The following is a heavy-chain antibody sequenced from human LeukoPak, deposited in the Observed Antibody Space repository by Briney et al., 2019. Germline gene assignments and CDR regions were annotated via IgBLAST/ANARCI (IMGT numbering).Heavy chain of an antibody. CDR3: ARVYYGAPYYYYGMDV. CDR2: IKQDGSEK. CDR1: GFTFSSYW. Sequence: GGSLRLSCAASGFTFSSYWMSWVRQAPGKGLEWVANIKQDGSEKYYVDSVKARFTISRDNAKNSLYLQMNSLRAEDTAVYYCARVYYGAPYYYYGMDVWGQGTTVTVSS. V-gene: IGHV3-7*04. J-gene: IGHJ6*02. D-gene: IGHD3-3*01.